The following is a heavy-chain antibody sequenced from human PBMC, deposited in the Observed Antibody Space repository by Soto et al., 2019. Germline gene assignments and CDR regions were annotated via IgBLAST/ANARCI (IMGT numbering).Heavy chain of an antibody. V-gene: IGHV4-39*01. J-gene: IGHJ4*02. Sequence: QVQLQESGPGLVKPSETLSLSCSVSGDSISSNSYYWIWIRQPPGKGLEWIGSVYYTGSTHYNPSIKRRATISVDTATNNFDLRLRSLTAADTAVDYVRWSSGLNELDYWGQGTLVTVSS. CDR1: GDSISSNSYY. CDR2: VYYTGST. CDR3: RWSSGLNELDY. D-gene: IGHD2-8*01.